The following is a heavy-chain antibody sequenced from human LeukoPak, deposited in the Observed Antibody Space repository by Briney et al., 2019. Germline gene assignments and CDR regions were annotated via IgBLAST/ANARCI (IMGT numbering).Heavy chain of an antibody. CDR3: ARSAGTGYNWFDP. J-gene: IGHJ5*02. Sequence: SVKVSCKASGGTFSSYAISWVRQAPGQRLEWMGGIIPIFGTANYAQEFQGRVTITADESTSTAYMELSSLRSEDTAVYYCARSAGTGYNWFDPWGQGTLVTVSS. CDR2: IIPIFGTA. V-gene: IGHV1-69*13. CDR1: GGTFSSYA. D-gene: IGHD6-13*01.